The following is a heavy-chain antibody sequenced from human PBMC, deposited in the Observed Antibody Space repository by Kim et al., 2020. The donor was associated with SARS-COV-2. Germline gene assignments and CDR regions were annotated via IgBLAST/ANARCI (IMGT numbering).Heavy chain of an antibody. D-gene: IGHD2-2*01. J-gene: IGHJ6*02. CDR2: IKSKTDGGTT. Sequence: GGSLRLSCAASGFTFSNAWMSWVRQAPGKGLEWVGRIKSKTDGGTTDYAAPVKGRFTISRDDSKNTLYLQMNSLKTEDTAVYYCTTSGGSSTSPRGGYYYYYGMDVWGQGTTVTVSS. CDR1: GFTFSNAW. CDR3: TTSGGSSTSPRGGYYYYYGMDV. V-gene: IGHV3-15*01.